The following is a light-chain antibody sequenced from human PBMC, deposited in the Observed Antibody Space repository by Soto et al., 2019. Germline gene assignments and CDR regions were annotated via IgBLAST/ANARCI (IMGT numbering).Light chain of an antibody. CDR1: SGDVGGYNY. CDR2: DVS. Sequence: QSVLTQPASVSGSPGQSITISCTGTSGDVGGYNYVSWYQQHPGKAPKLRIYDVSNRPSGVSNRFSGSKSGNTASLTISGLQVEDEADYYCSSYTRSRTYVFGTGTKVTVL. CDR3: SSYTRSRTYV. V-gene: IGLV2-14*01. J-gene: IGLJ1*01.